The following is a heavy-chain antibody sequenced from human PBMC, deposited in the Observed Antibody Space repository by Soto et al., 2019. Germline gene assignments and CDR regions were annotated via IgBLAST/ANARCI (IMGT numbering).Heavy chain of an antibody. CDR2: ISAYNGNT. CDR3: ARDPGRNWGDY. CDR1: GYNFTSYG. J-gene: IGHJ4*02. V-gene: IGHV1-18*01. D-gene: IGHD3-16*01. Sequence: KVSCKASGYNFTSYGISWVRQAPGQGLEWMGWISAYNGNTNYAQKLQGRVTMTTDTSTSTAYMELRSLSSVETAVYYCARDPGRNWGDYWGKGTLVTVSS.